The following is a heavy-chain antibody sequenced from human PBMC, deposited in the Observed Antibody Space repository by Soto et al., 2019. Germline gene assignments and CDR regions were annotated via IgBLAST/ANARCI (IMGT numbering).Heavy chain of an antibody. CDR3: ARALRGYSYGFDY. CDR2: IYSDGSST. J-gene: IGHJ4*02. CDR1: GFTFSSYW. D-gene: IGHD5-18*01. Sequence: GGSLRLSCAASGFTFSSYWMHWVRQAPGKGLVWVSRIYSDGSSTSYADSVKGRFTISRDDAKNTLYLQMNSLRAEDTAVYYCARALRGYSYGFDYWGQGTLVTVSS. V-gene: IGHV3-74*01.